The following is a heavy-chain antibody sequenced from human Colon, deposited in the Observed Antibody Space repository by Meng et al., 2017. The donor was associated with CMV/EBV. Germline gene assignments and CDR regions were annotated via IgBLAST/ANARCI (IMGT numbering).Heavy chain of an antibody. J-gene: IGHJ4*02. CDR2: IYYSGST. CDR3: ARDRQGSGSYTDY. Sequence: VSGGSISSSNWWSWVRQPPGKGLEWIGFIYYSGSTYYNPSLRSRVTMSVDTSKNQFSLNLTSVTAADTAVYYCARDRQGSGSYTDYWGQGTLVTVSS. V-gene: IGHV4-30-4*08. CDR1: GGSISSSNW. D-gene: IGHD1-26*01.